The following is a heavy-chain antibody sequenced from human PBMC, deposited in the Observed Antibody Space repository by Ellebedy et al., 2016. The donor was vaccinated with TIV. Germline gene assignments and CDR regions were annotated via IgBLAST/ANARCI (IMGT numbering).Heavy chain of an antibody. V-gene: IGHV3-30*18. CDR2: ISYDGIDK. J-gene: IGHJ4*02. D-gene: IGHD5-24*01. CDR3: AKDRGKERAKIIWIASY. Sequence: PGGSLRLSCAASGFTFSNYGMHWVRQAPGKGLEWVAAISYDGIDKYYADSVKGRFTISRDNSKNRLYLQMNSLRAEDTAVYYCAKDRGKERAKIIWIASYWGQGTLVTVSS. CDR1: GFTFSNYG.